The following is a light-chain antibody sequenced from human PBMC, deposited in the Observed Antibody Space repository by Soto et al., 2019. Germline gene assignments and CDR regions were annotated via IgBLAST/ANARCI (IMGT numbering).Light chain of an antibody. J-gene: IGKJ1*01. CDR1: QSLVHSDGNTY. CDR3: TQETLFPRT. V-gene: IGKV2-24*01. CDR2: RVS. Sequence: EMVLTQAPLFSPVTLGQPASISCRSSQSLVHSDGNTYLSWIQQRPGQPPRLLIYRVSNRFSGVPDRFSGSGAGTDFTLRISRVEPEDVGVYYCTQETLFPRTFGQGTKVDIK.